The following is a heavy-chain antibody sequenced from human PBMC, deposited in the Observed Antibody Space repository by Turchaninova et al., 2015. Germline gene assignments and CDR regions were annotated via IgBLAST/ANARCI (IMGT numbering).Heavy chain of an antibody. CDR2: IPYDGSNK. CDR3: AKEFLPSVAGLPDY. V-gene: IGHV3-30*18. Sequence: QVQLVESGGGVVQRGRYLRLSCAASGFSFRNYGLHWVRQAPGKGLEWVTFIPYDGSNKYYADSVKGRFTIARDNSKNTLYLQMNSLRVEDTAVYYCAKEFLPSVAGLPDYWGHGTLVAVSP. CDR1: GFSFRNYG. D-gene: IGHD6-19*01. J-gene: IGHJ4*01.